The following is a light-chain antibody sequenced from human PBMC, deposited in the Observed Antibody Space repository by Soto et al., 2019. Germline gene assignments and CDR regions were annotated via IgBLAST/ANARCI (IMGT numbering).Light chain of an antibody. CDR2: GAS. Sequence: EIVLTQSPGTLSLSPGEGATLSCRASQSISSNFLAWYQQKRGQAPRLLIHGASNRATGIPDRFSGSGSGTDFTLTISSLQPEDFATYYCLQDYNYPFTFGPGTKVDI. CDR1: QSISSNF. V-gene: IGKV3D-7*01. J-gene: IGKJ3*01. CDR3: LQDYNYPFT.